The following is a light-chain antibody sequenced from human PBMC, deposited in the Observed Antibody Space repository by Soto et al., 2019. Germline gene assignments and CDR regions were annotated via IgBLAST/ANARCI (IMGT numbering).Light chain of an antibody. J-gene: IGLJ2*01. CDR1: SSNIERNY. V-gene: IGLV1-51*01. CDR2: DNV. Sequence: QSVLTQPPSVSAAPGQKVTISCSGSSSNIERNYVSWYQQLPGTATKLLILDNVKRPSGIPHRFSGSKSGTSVTLAITGLKTGDEAAYYCATWDDSLSAGVFGGGTKLTVL. CDR3: ATWDDSLSAGV.